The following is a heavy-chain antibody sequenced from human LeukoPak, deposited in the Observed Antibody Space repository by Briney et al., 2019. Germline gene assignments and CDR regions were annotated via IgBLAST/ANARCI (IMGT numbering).Heavy chain of an antibody. CDR2: IRSKAYGGTT. CDR3: ARDNGLGNRYFDY. J-gene: IGHJ4*02. V-gene: IGHV3-49*04. Sequence: GGSLRPSCTTSGFTFGDYAVSGVRQAPGKGLEWVGFIRSKAYGGTTEYAASVKGRFAISRDDSKSIAYLQMNSLKTEDTAVYYCARDNGLGNRYFDYWGQGTLVIVSS. CDR1: GFTFGDYA. D-gene: IGHD3-10*01.